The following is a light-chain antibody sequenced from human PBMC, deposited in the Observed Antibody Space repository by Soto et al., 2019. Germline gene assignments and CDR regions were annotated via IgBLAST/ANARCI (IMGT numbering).Light chain of an antibody. Sequence: DIQMTQPPSSLSASVGDRVTITCRASQSISSYLNWYQQKPGKAPKLLIYAASSLQSGVPSRFSGSGPGTDFTLTISRLQPEDFATYYCQQSYSTPRTFGQGTKLEIK. CDR2: AAS. V-gene: IGKV1-39*01. J-gene: IGKJ2*01. CDR3: QQSYSTPRT. CDR1: QSISSY.